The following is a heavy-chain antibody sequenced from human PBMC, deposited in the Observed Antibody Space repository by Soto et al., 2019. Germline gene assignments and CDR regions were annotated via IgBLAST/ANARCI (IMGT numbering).Heavy chain of an antibody. CDR3: AREGVAAHYYYYGMDV. CDR2: ISYTGST. CDR1: GDSIRSYY. J-gene: IGHJ6*02. D-gene: IGHD2-15*01. V-gene: IGHV4-59*01. Sequence: LSLTCTVSGDSIRSYYWSWIRQPPGKGLEWIGYISYTGSTHYNPSLKSRVTISADTSKNQFSLKLSSVTTADTALYYCAREGVAAHYYYYGMDVWGQGSTVTVSS.